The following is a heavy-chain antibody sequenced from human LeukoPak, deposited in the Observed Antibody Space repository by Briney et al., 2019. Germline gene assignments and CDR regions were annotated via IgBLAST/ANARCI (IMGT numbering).Heavy chain of an antibody. D-gene: IGHD5-24*01. CDR1: GFTFDDYA. J-gene: IGHJ3*02. Sequence: QSGGSLRLSCAASGFTFDDYAMHWVRQAPGKGLEWVSGISWNSGSIGYADSVKGRFTIPRDNAKNSLYLQMNSLRAEDTALYYCAKDMGDGYSSRGDAFDIWGQGTMVTVSS. CDR3: AKDMGDGYSSRGDAFDI. V-gene: IGHV3-9*01. CDR2: ISWNSGSI.